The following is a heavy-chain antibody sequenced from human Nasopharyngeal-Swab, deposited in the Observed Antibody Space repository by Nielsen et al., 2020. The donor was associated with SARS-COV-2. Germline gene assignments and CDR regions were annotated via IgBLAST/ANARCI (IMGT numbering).Heavy chain of an antibody. J-gene: IGHJ6*03. CDR3: ARDRTNDYYYYMDV. Sequence: GESLKISCAASGFTFRSYWMHWVRQAPGKGLVWVARIKTDGSETSYADSVKGRFTISRDNAKNTLYLQMNSLRDEDTAVYYCARDRTNDYYYYMDVWGKGTTVTVSS. CDR1: GFTFRSYW. V-gene: IGHV3-74*01. CDR2: IKTDGSET. D-gene: IGHD1-1*01.